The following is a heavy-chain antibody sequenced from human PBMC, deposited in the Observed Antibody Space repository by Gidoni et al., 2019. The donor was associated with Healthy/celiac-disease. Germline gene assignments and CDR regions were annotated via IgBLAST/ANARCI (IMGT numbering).Heavy chain of an antibody. D-gene: IGHD6-6*01. Sequence: QVQLVESGGGVVQPGRCLRLSCAASGFTFSSSGMHWVRQAPGKGLEWVAVIWFDGSNKYYADSVKGRFTISRDNSKNTVYLQMNSLRAEDTAVYYCARGSAARPLDYWGQGALVTVSS. CDR3: ARGSAARPLDY. CDR2: IWFDGSNK. V-gene: IGHV3-33*01. CDR1: GFTFSSSG. J-gene: IGHJ4*02.